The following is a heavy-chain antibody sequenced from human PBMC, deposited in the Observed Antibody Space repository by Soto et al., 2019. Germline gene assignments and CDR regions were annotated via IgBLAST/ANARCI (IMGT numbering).Heavy chain of an antibody. J-gene: IGHJ4*02. CDR1: GGIFSTYA. CDR3: ARDRDDYGSGNYYNRIDF. CDR2: IIPIFGTP. V-gene: IGHV1-69*01. D-gene: IGHD3-10*01. Sequence: QVQLVQSGAEVKKPGPSVKVSCKASGGIFSTYAISWLRQAPGQGLEWMGGIIPIFGTPNYAQRFQGRVTITADESTSTAYLELSRLRSEDTAVYYCARDRDDYGSGNYYNRIDFWGQGNLVTVSA.